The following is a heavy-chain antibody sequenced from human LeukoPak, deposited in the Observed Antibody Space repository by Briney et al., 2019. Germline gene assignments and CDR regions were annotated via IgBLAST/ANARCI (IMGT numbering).Heavy chain of an antibody. CDR3: ARIVVVPAAILDY. J-gene: IGHJ4*02. CDR1: GGSIGSGGYY. CDR2: IYYSGST. D-gene: IGHD2-2*02. V-gene: IGHV4-31*03. Sequence: PSQTLSLTCTVSGGSIGSGGYYWSWIRQHPGKGLEWIGYIYYSGSTYYNPSLKSRVTISVDTSKNQFSLKLSSVTAADTAVYYCARIVVVPAAILDYWGQGTLVTVSS.